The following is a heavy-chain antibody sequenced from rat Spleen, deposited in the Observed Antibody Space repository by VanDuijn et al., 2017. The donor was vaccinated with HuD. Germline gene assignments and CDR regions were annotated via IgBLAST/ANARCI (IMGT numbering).Heavy chain of an antibody. V-gene: IGHV2-32*01. CDR1: GFSLTSYH. Sequence: QVQLKESGPGLVQPSQTLSLTCTVSGFSLTSYHVHWVRQPPGKGLEWSGVMWSDGDTSYNSAVKYRLSISRDTSKSQVFLKMSSLQTEDTATYYCARDNSGYVMDAWGQGASVTVSS. CDR2: MWSDGDT. J-gene: IGHJ4*01. D-gene: IGHD4-3*01. CDR3: ARDNSGYVMDA.